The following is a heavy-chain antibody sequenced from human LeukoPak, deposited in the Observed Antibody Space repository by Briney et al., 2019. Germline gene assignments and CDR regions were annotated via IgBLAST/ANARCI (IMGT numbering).Heavy chain of an antibody. V-gene: IGHV3-7*01. D-gene: IGHD3-22*01. J-gene: IGHJ6*02. CDR2: IKQDGSEK. CDR3: ARDYYDSSGYYHYYYGMDV. Sequence: GGSLRLSCAASGFTFSSYWMSSFRQAPGKGLEWVANIKQDGSEKYYVDSVKGRFTISRDNAKNSLYLQMNSLRAEDTAVYYCARDYYDSSGYYHYYYGMDVWGQGTTVTVSS. CDR1: GFTFSSYW.